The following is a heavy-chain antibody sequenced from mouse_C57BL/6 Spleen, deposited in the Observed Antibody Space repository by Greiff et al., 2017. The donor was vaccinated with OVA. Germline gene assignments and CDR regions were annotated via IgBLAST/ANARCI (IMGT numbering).Heavy chain of an antibody. V-gene: IGHV1-82*01. Sequence: QVQLQQSGPELVKPGASVKISCKASGYAFSSSWMNWVKQRPGKGLEWIGRIYPGDGDTNYNGKFKGKATLTADKSSSTAYMQLSSLTSEDSAVYFCERLGYGSSYARDYFDYWGQGTTLTVSS. CDR2: IYPGDGDT. CDR1: GYAFSSSW. D-gene: IGHD1-1*01. J-gene: IGHJ2*01. CDR3: ERLGYGSSYARDYFDY.